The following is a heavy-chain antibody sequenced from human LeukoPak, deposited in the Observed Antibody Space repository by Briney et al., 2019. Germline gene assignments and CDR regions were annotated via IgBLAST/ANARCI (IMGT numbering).Heavy chain of an antibody. CDR2: ITSSSSYI. Sequence: PGGSLRLSCAASGFTFSSYGMNWVRQAPGKGLEWVSSITSSSSYIYYADSVKGRFTISRDNSKNTLYLQMNSLRAEDTAVYYCAKARGTVVPPFDYWGQGTLVTVSS. J-gene: IGHJ4*02. CDR1: GFTFSSYG. CDR3: AKARGTVVPPFDY. D-gene: IGHD3-22*01. V-gene: IGHV3-21*04.